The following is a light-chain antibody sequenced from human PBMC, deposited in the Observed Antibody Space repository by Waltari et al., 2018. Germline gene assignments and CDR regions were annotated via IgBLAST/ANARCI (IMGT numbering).Light chain of an antibody. CDR2: GAS. J-gene: IGKJ1*01. Sequence: DIVMTQSQATLSVSPGERVALSCRDSQSISSNLAWYQQKPGQAPSLLMYGASIKAPCIPARFTCSGSGTEFTLTISSLQSEDFAVYYCHHYNIWRTFGQGTKVEL. V-gene: IGKV3-15*01. CDR1: QSISSN. CDR3: HHYNIWRT.